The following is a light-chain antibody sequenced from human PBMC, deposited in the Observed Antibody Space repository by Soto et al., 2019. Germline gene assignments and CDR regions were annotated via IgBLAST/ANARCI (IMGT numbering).Light chain of an antibody. CDR2: GAS. CDR1: QSISSTS. J-gene: IGKJ3*01. V-gene: IGKV3-20*01. Sequence: EIVLTQSPGTLSLSLGERATLSCRASQSISSTSLAWYQQKPGQAPRLLIYGASTRATGIPDRFSGSESGIEFTLTISSLQSEDSAFYYCQQYFNWPLTWTFGPGTKVQIK. CDR3: QQYFNWPLTWT.